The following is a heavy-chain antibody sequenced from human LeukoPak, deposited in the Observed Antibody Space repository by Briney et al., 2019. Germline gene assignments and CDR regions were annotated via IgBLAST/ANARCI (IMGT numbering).Heavy chain of an antibody. V-gene: IGHV3-23*01. CDR2: ISGSGGST. D-gene: IGHD6-19*01. J-gene: IGHJ4*02. CDR3: AKAQGYSSGNYFDY. CDR1: GFTFSSYG. Sequence: GGSLRLSCAASGFTFSSYGMSWVRQAPGKGLEWVSAISGSGGSTYYAGSVKGRFTISRDNSKNTLYLQMNSLRAEDTAVYYCAKAQGYSSGNYFDYWGQGTLVTVSS.